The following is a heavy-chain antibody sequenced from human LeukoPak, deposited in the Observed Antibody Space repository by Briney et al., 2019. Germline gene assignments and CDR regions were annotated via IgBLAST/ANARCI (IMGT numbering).Heavy chain of an antibody. J-gene: IGHJ1*01. V-gene: IGHV3-23*01. CDR3: AKAESYYDNSGYYYGEYFQH. CDR1: GFTFSSYG. CDR2: ISGSGGST. Sequence: GGSLRLSCAASGFTFSSYGMSWVRQAPGKGLEWVSAISGSGGSTYYADSVKGRFTISRDNSKNTLYLQMNSLRAEDTAVYYCAKAESYYDNSGYYYGEYFQHWGQGTLVTVSS. D-gene: IGHD3-22*01.